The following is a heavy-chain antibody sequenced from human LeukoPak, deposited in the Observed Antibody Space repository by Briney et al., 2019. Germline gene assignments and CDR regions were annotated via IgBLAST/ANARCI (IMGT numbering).Heavy chain of an antibody. J-gene: IGHJ4*02. CDR1: GFTFSRYA. CDR2: ISSNGGSA. Sequence: PGGSLRLSCSASGFTFSRYAMHWVRQAPGKGLEYVSAISSNGGSAYYADSVKGRFTISRDNSRNTLHLQMSSLRVEDTAVYYCARAEQLWSLFDYWGQGTLVTVSS. CDR3: ARAEQLWSLFDY. V-gene: IGHV3-64D*06. D-gene: IGHD5-18*01.